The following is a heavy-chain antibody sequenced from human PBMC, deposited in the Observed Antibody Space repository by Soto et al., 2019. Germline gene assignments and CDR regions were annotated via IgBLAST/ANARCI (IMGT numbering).Heavy chain of an antibody. J-gene: IGHJ5*02. CDR2: IVPVFGTT. CDR1: GGTFSSFP. V-gene: IGHV1-69*01. Sequence: QVRLVQSGSEVRKPGSSVKVSCKASGGTFSSFPISWVRQAPGQGLEWMGGIVPVFGTTIYAQKLQGRVTITADESTNTAFMELRGLRSEDTAIYYCARYIAVSSGWFDPWGQGTLVTVSS. CDR3: ARYIAVSSGWFDP. D-gene: IGHD6-19*01.